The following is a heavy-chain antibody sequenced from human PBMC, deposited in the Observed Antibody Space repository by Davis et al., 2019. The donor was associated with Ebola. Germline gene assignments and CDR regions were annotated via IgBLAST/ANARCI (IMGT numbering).Heavy chain of an antibody. D-gene: IGHD5-12*01. J-gene: IGHJ6*02. V-gene: IGHV4-31*03. CDR2: IYYSGST. Sequence: MPSETLSLTCTVSGGSISSGGDYWSWIRQHPGKGLEWIGYIYYSGSTNYNPSLKSRVSISVDTSKNQFSLKLRSVTAADTAVYYCARGRRRYSGYYSYYYYGMDVWGQGTTVTVSS. CDR3: ARGRRRYSGYYSYYYYGMDV. CDR1: GGSISSGGDY.